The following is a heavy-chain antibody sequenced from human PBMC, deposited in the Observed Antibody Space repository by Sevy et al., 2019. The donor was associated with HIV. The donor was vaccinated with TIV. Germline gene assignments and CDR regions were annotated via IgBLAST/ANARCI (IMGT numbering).Heavy chain of an antibody. D-gene: IGHD6-19*01. Sequence: GSLRLSCAASGFTFDDYAMHWVRQAPGKGLEWVSLISWDGGSTYYADSVKGRFTISRDNSKNSLYLQMNSLRAEDTALYYCAKDTALDSGWYSVQHWGQGTLVTVSS. CDR3: AKDTALDSGWYSVQH. CDR1: GFTFDDYA. J-gene: IGHJ1*01. CDR2: ISWDGGST. V-gene: IGHV3-43D*04.